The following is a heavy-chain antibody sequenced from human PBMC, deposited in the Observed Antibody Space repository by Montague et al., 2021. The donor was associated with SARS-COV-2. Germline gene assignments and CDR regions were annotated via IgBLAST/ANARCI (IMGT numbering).Heavy chain of an antibody. CDR3: ARAYFWSGWLDP. V-gene: IGHV4-30-4*08. D-gene: IGHD3-3*01. J-gene: IGHJ5*02. CDR2: IHNTGNS. Sequence: TLSLTCTVSGGSISTTNYYWTWIRQPPGKGLEWMGHIHNTGNSNYNPSLKSRLSISVDTSNVQFSLRLTSLTAADTAVYYCARAYFWSGWLDPWGQGTLVTVSS. CDR1: GGSISTTNYY.